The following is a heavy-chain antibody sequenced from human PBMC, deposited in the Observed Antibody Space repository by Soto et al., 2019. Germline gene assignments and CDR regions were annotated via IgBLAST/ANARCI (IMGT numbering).Heavy chain of an antibody. CDR3: AHTVRDKAPHALIMVRGANFDY. CDR2: IYWDDDK. J-gene: IGHJ4*02. V-gene: IGHV2-5*02. D-gene: IGHD3-10*01. Sequence: QITLKESGPTLVKPTQTLTLTCTFSGFSLSTSGVGVGWIRQPPGKALEWLALIYWDDDKRYSPSLKSRLTITKDTSKNQVVLTMTNMDPVDTATYYCAHTVRDKAPHALIMVRGANFDYWGQGTLVTVSS. CDR1: GFSLSTSGVG.